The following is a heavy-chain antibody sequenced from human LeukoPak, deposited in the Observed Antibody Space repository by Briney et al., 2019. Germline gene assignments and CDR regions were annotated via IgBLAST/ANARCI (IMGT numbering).Heavy chain of an antibody. CDR3: ARGLVGWLLSRWFDP. V-gene: IGHV4-34*01. Sequence: PSETLSLTCAVYGGSFSGYYWSWIRQPPGKGLEWIGEISHSGSTNYNPSLKSRVTISVDTSKNQFSLKLSSVTAADTAVYYCARGLVGWLLSRWFDPGAREPWSPSPQ. CDR1: GGSFSGYY. CDR2: ISHSGST. J-gene: IGHJ5*02. D-gene: IGHD3-3*01.